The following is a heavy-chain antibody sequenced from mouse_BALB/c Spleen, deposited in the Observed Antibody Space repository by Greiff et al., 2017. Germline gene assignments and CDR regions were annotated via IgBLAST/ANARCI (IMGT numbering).Heavy chain of an antibody. V-gene: IGHV5-17*02. Sequence: EVKLVESGGGLVQPGGSRKLSCAASGFTFSSFGMHWVRQAPEKGLEWVAYISSGSSTIYYADTVKGRFTISRDNPKNTLFLQMTSLRSEDTAMYYCARSDGLYAKDYWGQGTSVTVSS. CDR3: ARSDGLYAKDY. CDR2: ISSGSSTI. D-gene: IGHD2-3*01. CDR1: GFTFSSFG. J-gene: IGHJ4*01.